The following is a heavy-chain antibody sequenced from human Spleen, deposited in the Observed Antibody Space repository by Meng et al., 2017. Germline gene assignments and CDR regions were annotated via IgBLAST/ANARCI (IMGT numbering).Heavy chain of an antibody. J-gene: IGHJ4*02. CDR1: GGSFSDYY. CDR3: ASGRGSYRFFDY. Sequence: HVQLRRWGAGRLKPSETLSLTCVVSGGSFSDYYWSWIRQPPGKGLEWIGEINHSGSTNYNPSLKSRVTISVDTSKNQFSLKLSSVTAADTAVYYCASGRGSYRFFDYWGQGTLVTVAS. V-gene: IGHV4-34*01. CDR2: INHSGST. D-gene: IGHD1-26*01.